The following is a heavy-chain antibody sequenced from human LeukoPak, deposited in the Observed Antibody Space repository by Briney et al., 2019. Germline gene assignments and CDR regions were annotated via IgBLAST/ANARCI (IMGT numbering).Heavy chain of an antibody. CDR3: ARDRYYYGSGSYRFDY. D-gene: IGHD3-10*01. CDR2: IRYDGSNK. J-gene: IGHJ4*02. V-gene: IGHV3-30*02. CDR1: GFTFSSYG. Sequence: GGSLRLSCAASGFTFSSYGMHWVRQAPGKGLEWVAFIRYDGSNKYYADSVKGRFTISRDNSKNTLYLQMNSLRAEDTAVYYCARDRYYYGSGSYRFDYWGQGTLVTVSS.